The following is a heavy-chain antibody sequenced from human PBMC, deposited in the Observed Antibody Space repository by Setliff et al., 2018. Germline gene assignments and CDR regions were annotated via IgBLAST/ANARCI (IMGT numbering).Heavy chain of an antibody. Sequence: ASVKVSCKASGYTFTSYGISWVRQAPGQGLEWMGRINPNSGDTKYAQKFQGRVTMTRDTSTSTVYMQLSSLRFEDTAVYYCARGGSWYFDYWGQGTLVTVSS. CDR3: ARGGSWYFDY. CDR2: INPNSGDT. V-gene: IGHV1-18*01. J-gene: IGHJ4*02. CDR1: GYTFTSYG. D-gene: IGHD3-16*01.